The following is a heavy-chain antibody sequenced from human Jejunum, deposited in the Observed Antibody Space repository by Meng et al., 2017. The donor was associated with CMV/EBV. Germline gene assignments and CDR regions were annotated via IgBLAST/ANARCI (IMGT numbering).Heavy chain of an antibody. V-gene: IGHV3-33*01. CDR1: GFPLNSYG. J-gene: IGHJ4*02. CDR2: LWYDGSRK. D-gene: IGHD3-22*01. CDR3: ARDNDGSSHYSQFDY. Sequence: SGFPLNSYGIHWVRQFPGKGLEWVAVLWYDGSRKYFADSVQGRFSISRDDSKNTAYLQMNSLRAEDTAVYYCARDNDGSSHYSQFDYWGQGTLVTVSS.